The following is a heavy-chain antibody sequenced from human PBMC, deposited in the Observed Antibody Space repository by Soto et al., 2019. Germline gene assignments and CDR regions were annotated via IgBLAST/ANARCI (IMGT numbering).Heavy chain of an antibody. CDR3: ARKYYHWNFVD. D-gene: IGHD1-7*01. Sequence: PSGTLSLTCDFSVPSISSGYFYWGWIRQPPGKGLEWIATISHIGNAYYNYNPSLMSRCTISVDTSKNQFSLKLTSVAAADTAVYYCARKYYHWNFVDWGQGTMVTVSS. CDR1: VPSISSGYFY. CDR2: ISHIGNA. V-gene: IGHV4-39*01. J-gene: IGHJ4*02.